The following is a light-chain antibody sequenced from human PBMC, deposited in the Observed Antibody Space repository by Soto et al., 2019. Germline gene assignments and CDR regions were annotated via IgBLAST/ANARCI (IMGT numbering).Light chain of an antibody. CDR3: MQPQQTPPT. CDR2: LAS. Sequence: DIVMTQSPLSLPVTPGEPASISCRSSQSLLHSNGYNYLDWYVQKPGQSPQLLISLASNRASGVRDRCSGSGSGTDFSLKISRVEADDVGVYYGMQPQQTPPTFGGGTKVEIK. J-gene: IGKJ4*01. CDR1: QSLLHSNGYNY. V-gene: IGKV2-28*01.